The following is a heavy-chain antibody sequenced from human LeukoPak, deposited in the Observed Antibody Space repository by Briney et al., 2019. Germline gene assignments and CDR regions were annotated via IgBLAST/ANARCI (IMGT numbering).Heavy chain of an antibody. D-gene: IGHD4-11*01. V-gene: IGHV4-39*07. J-gene: IGHJ4*02. CDR1: GGSITNNNCY. CDR3: VRLDYSNFFDY. Sequence: SETLSLTCTVSGGSITNNNCYWGWVRQPPGKGLEWIASIYYSGSSYYNPSLKSRVTMSVDTSKNQFSLKLSSVTAADTAVYYCVRLDYSNFFDYWGQGNLVTVSS. CDR2: IYYSGSS.